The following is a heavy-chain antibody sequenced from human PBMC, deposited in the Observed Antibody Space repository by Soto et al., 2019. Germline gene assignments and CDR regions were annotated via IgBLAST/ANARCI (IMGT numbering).Heavy chain of an antibody. Sequence: QVQLVESGGGVVQPGRSLRLSCAASGFTFSSYGMHWVRQAPGKGLEWVAVISYDGSNKYYADSVKGRFTISRDNSKNPLYLQMNSLRAEDTAVYYCAKDFTYYYDSSGYYYPDYWGQGTLVTVSS. V-gene: IGHV3-30*18. D-gene: IGHD3-22*01. CDR2: ISYDGSNK. CDR1: GFTFSSYG. CDR3: AKDFTYYYDSSGYYYPDY. J-gene: IGHJ4*02.